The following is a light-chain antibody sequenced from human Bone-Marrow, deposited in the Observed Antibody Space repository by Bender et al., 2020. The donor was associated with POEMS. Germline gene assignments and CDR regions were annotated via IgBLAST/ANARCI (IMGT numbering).Light chain of an antibody. V-gene: IGLV2-23*01. CDR3: CAYANIHVI. J-gene: IGLJ2*01. Sequence: QSALTQPPSVSGSPGQSITISCTGTTSDVGNYNLVSWYQQHPGKAPNLIIYEGTKRPSGVSYRFSGSNSGNTASLTISGLQADDEADYYCCAYANIHVIFGGGTKLTVL. CDR1: TSDVGNYNL. CDR2: EGT.